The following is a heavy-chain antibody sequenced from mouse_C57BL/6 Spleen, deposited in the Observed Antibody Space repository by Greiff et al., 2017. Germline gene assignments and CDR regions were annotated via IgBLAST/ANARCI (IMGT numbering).Heavy chain of an antibody. Sequence: VQLQQPGAELVKPGASVKLSCKASGYTFTSYWMHWVKQRPGQGLEWIGMIHPNSGSTNYNKKFKDKATLTVDKSSSTAYMQLSSLTSEESAVYDCSRGDNLYYCSGYDDWGQGTTLTVSS. CDR3: SRGDNLYYCSGYDD. D-gene: IGHD1-1*01. J-gene: IGHJ2*01. CDR2: IHPNSGST. CDR1: GYTFTSYW. V-gene: IGHV1-64*01.